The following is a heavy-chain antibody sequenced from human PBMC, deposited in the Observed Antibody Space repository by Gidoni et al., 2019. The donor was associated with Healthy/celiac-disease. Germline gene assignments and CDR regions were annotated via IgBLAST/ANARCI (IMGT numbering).Heavy chain of an antibody. D-gene: IGHD3-16*01. V-gene: IGHV3-66*02. CDR2: IYSGGST. CDR1: GFTVSSNY. CDR3: ARLVWGSYYFDY. Sequence: EVQLVESGGGLVKPGGSLRLSCAASGFTVSSNYMSWVRQAPGKGLEWVSVIYSGGSTYYADSVKGRFTISRDNSKNTLYLQMNSLRAEDTAVYYCARLVWGSYYFDYWGQGTLVTVSS. J-gene: IGHJ4*02.